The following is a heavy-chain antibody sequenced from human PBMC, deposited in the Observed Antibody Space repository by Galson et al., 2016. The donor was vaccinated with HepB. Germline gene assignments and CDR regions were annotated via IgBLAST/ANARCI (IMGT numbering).Heavy chain of an antibody. J-gene: IGHJ6*02. CDR2: ISTSSTYT. Sequence: SLRLSCAPSGFAFNRFSMNWVRQAPGKGLEWVSSISTSSTYTFYADSVQGRFAISRDNAKNALYLQMNSLRAEDTAVYFCARSDGYKPPHSYGIDVWGQGTPVTVSS. D-gene: IGHD5-24*01. CDR3: ARSDGYKPPHSYGIDV. V-gene: IGHV3-21*01. CDR1: GFAFNRFS.